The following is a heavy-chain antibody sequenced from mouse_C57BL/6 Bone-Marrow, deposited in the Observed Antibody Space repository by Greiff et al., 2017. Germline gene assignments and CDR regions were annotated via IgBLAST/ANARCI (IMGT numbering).Heavy chain of an antibody. V-gene: IGHV1-37*01. CDR1: GYSFTGYF. J-gene: IGHJ3*01. CDR3: ARDNYKYYEGPGFGFAY. Sequence: VQLQQSGPELVKPGASVKISCKASGYSFTGYFMNWVNQSHGKSLEWIGRINPYNGDTFYTQKFKGKATLTVDKSYSTAHMELLSLTSEDVAVYYCARDNYKYYEGPGFGFAYWGQGTLVTVSA. D-gene: IGHD2-14*01. CDR2: INPYNGDT.